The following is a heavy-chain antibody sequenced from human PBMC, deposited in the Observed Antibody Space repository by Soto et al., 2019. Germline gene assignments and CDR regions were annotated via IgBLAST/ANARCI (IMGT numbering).Heavy chain of an antibody. CDR1: GGSVSSGSYY. CDR2: IYYSGST. V-gene: IGHV4-61*01. J-gene: IGHJ4*02. CDR3: ARRDRIKTFDY. Sequence: SETLSLTCTVSGGSVSSGSYYWSWIRQPPGKGLEWIGYIYYSGSTNYNPSLKSRVTISVDTSKNQFSLKLSSVTAADTAVYYCARRDRIKTFDYWGQGTLVTVSS.